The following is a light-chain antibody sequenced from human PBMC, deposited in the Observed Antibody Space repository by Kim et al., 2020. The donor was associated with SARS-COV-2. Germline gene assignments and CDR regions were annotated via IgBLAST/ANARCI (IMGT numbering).Light chain of an antibody. V-gene: IGKV4-1*01. Sequence: RATINGKSSQSVLDSSNNKNYVAWYQQKPGQPPKLLIDWASTRESGVPDRFSGSGSGTDFTLTISSLQAEDVAVYYCQHYYSPPYSFGQGTKLEI. CDR3: QHYYSPPYS. CDR1: QSVLDSSNNKNY. CDR2: WAS. J-gene: IGKJ2*03.